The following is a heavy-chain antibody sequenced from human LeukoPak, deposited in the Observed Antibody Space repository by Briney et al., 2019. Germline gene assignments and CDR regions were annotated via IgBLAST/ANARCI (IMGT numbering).Heavy chain of an antibody. Sequence: SETLSLTCTVSGGSISSYYWSWIRQPPGKGLEWNGYIYYSGSTNYNPSLKSRVTISVDTSKNQFSLKLSSVTAADTAVYYCARMSDYYGSGSYFHPLDYWGQGTLVTVSS. V-gene: IGHV4-59*08. J-gene: IGHJ4*02. CDR3: ARMSDYYGSGSYFHPLDY. CDR1: GGSISSYY. CDR2: IYYSGST. D-gene: IGHD3-10*01.